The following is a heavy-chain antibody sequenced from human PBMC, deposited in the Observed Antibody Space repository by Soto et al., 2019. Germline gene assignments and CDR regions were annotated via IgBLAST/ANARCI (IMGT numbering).Heavy chain of an antibody. D-gene: IGHD3-10*01. CDR1: GGSISSYY. CDR3: ARAPRGNYGYPSYFDY. CDR2: IYYSGST. V-gene: IGHV4-59*01. J-gene: IGHJ4*02. Sequence: SEILSLTCTVSGGSISSYYWSWIRQPPGKGLEWIGYIYYSGSTNYNPSLKSRVTISVDTSKNQFSLKLSSVTAADTAVYYCARAPRGNYGYPSYFDYWGQGTLVTVSS.